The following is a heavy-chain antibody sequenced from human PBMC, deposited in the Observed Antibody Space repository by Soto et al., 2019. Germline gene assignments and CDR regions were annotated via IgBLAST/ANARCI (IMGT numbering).Heavy chain of an antibody. V-gene: IGHV3-21*01. D-gene: IGHD4-4*01. CDR2: ISSSSSYI. Sequence: GGSLRLSCAASGFTFSSYSMNWVRQAPGKGLEWVSSISSSSSYIYYADSVKGRFTISRDNAKNSLYLQMNSLRAEDTAVYYCARDVGHVTRGYYYYYMDVWGKGTTVTVSS. CDR3: ARDVGHVTRGYYYYYMDV. J-gene: IGHJ6*03. CDR1: GFTFSSYS.